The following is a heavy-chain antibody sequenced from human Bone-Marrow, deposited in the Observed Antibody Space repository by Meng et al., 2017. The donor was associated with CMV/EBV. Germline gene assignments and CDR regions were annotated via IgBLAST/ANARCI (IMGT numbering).Heavy chain of an antibody. J-gene: IGHJ5*02. CDR1: GFTFSSYG. CDR3: AKEAVLGFWSGYPEGWFDP. Sequence: GESLKISCAASGFTFSSYGMHWVRQAPGKGLEWVAVIWYDGSNKYYADSVKGRFTISRDNSKNTLYLQMNSLRAEDTAVYYCAKEAVLGFWSGYPEGWFDPWGQGTLVNVSS. CDR2: IWYDGSNK. V-gene: IGHV3-33*06. D-gene: IGHD3-3*01.